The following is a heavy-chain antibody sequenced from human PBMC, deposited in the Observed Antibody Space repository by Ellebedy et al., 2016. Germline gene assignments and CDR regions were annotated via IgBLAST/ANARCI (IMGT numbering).Heavy chain of an antibody. CDR1: GITFNGYA. Sequence: GGSLRLXCGASGITFNGYAMHWVRQAPGKGLEWVSSISWNSGTIGYADSVKGRFTISRDNSKNTLYLQMNSLRPEDTAVYYCASAGADHWGQGTLVTVSS. V-gene: IGHV3-9*01. CDR2: ISWNSGTI. D-gene: IGHD3-10*01. CDR3: ASAGADH. J-gene: IGHJ4*02.